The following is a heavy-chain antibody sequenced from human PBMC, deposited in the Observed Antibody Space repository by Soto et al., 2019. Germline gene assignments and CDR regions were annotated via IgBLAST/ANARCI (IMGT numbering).Heavy chain of an antibody. Sequence: GESLKISCKGSGYSFTSYWIGWVRQMPGKGLEWMGIIYPGDSDTRYSPSFQGQVTISADKSISTAYLQWSSLKASATAMYYCASCSYSSSSDYYYGMDVWDQGTTVTVSS. V-gene: IGHV5-51*01. J-gene: IGHJ6*02. CDR1: GYSFTSYW. CDR3: ASCSYSSSSDYYYGMDV. CDR2: IYPGDSDT. D-gene: IGHD6-6*01.